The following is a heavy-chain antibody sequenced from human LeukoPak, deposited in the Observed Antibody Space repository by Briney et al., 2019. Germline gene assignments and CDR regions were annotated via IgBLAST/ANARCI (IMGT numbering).Heavy chain of an antibody. J-gene: IGHJ6*03. V-gene: IGHV4-34*01. CDR3: ARHPRGYSYGFKDYYYMDV. Sequence: SETLSLTCAVYGGSFSGYYWSWIRQPPGKGLEWIGEINHSGSTNYNPSLKSRVTISVDTSKNQFSLKLSSVTAADTAVYYCARHPRGYSYGFKDYYYMDVWGKGTTVTVSS. CDR2: INHSGST. D-gene: IGHD5-18*01. CDR1: GGSFSGYY.